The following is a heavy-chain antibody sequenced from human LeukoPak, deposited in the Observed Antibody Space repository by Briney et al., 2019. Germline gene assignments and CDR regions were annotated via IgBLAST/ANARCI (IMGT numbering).Heavy chain of an antibody. CDR3: ARGGRGPHYFDY. Sequence: SETLSLTCAVYGGSFSGYYWSWIRQPPGKGLEWIGEINHSGSTNYNPSLKSRVTISVDTSKNQFSLKLSSVTAADTAVYYCARGGRGPHYFDYWGQGTLVTVS. J-gene: IGHJ4*02. D-gene: IGHD3-10*01. V-gene: IGHV4-34*01. CDR2: INHSGST. CDR1: GGSFSGYY.